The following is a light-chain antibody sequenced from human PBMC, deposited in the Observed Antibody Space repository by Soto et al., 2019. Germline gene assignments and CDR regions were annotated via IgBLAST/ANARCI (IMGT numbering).Light chain of an antibody. Sequence: DLQLTQSPSLLSASVGDRVTITCRASHDISTYLAWYQQKPEKAPKLMIYEASTLQSGVPSRFSGSGSGTEFTLTISGLLPEDFATYHCQQLNTLPFTFGQGTRLDTK. CDR2: EAS. CDR3: QQLNTLPFT. CDR1: HDISTY. J-gene: IGKJ5*01. V-gene: IGKV1-9*01.